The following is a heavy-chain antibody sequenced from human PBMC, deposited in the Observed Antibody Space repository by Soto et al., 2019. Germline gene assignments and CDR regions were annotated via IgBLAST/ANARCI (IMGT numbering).Heavy chain of an antibody. Sequence: PSETLSLTCTVSGGSISSYHWSWIRQSPGKGLEWIGYIYYSGSTNYNPSLKSRVTISVDTSKNQFSLKLSSVTAADTAVYYCARSSYYGSGNPWAGYWGQGTLVTVSS. D-gene: IGHD3-10*01. CDR3: ARSSYYGSGNPWAGY. CDR1: GGSISSYH. CDR2: IYYSGST. J-gene: IGHJ4*02. V-gene: IGHV4-59*01.